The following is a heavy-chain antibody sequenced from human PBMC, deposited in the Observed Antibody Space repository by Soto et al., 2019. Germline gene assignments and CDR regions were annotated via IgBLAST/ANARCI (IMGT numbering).Heavy chain of an antibody. Sequence: SSETLSLTCAVYGGSFSGYYWSWIRQPPGKGLEWIGEINHSGSTNYNPSLKSRVTISVDTSKNQFSLKLSSVTAADTAVYYCASWISVRAEGMDVCRQGTTDTLSS. D-gene: IGHD5-12*01. J-gene: IGHJ6*02. CDR3: ASWISVRAEGMDV. V-gene: IGHV4-34*01. CDR1: GGSFSGYY. CDR2: INHSGST.